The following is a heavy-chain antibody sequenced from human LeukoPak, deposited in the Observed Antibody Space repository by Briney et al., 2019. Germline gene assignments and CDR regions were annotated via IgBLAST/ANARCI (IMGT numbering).Heavy chain of an antibody. CDR1: GFTFRIYA. V-gene: IGHV3-23*01. CDR2: ISGSGGST. D-gene: IGHD6-19*01. Sequence: GGSLTLSCAVSGFTFRIYAMSWVRHAPGGGLEWVSSISGSGGSTYFAASVKGRFTITRYNSKNTQYLQMKRLRVEDTAIYYCARWRDRNGWYGRASGYWGQGTLVTVS. J-gene: IGHJ4*02. CDR3: ARWRDRNGWYGRASGY.